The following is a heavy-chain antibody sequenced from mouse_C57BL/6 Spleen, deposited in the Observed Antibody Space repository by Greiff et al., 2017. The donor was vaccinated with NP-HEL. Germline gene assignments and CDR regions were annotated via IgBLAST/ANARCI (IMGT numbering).Heavy chain of an antibody. Sequence: EVQLQQSGPELVKPGASVKISCKASGYTFTDYYMNWVKQSHGKSLEWIGDINPNNGGTSYNQKFKGKATLTVDKSSSTAYMELRSLTSEDSAVYYCARSGSSFYLDYWGQGTTLTVSS. J-gene: IGHJ2*01. CDR3: ARSGSSFYLDY. V-gene: IGHV1-26*01. CDR1: GYTFTDYY. D-gene: IGHD1-1*01. CDR2: INPNNGGT.